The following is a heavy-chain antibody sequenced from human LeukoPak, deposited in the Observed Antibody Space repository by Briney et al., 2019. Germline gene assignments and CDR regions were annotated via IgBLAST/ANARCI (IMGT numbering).Heavy chain of an antibody. CDR1: GFKFSSNW. Sequence: GGSLRLSCAASGFKFSSNWMSWVRQAPGKGLEWVANIKQDGSEKYYGDSVKGRFTISRDNAKNSLYLQMNSLRAEDTAVYYCAREGPSVTPYYWGQGTLVTVSS. V-gene: IGHV3-7*01. CDR3: AREGPSVTPYY. CDR2: IKQDGSEK. D-gene: IGHD4-17*01. J-gene: IGHJ4*02.